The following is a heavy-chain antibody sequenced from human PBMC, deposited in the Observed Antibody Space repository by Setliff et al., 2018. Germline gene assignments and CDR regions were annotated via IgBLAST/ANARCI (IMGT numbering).Heavy chain of an antibody. V-gene: IGHV1-3*04. D-gene: IGHD2-15*01. J-gene: IGHJ4*02. CDR1: GYTFTSHA. CDR3: ARPHCSGSSCYYDY. CDR2: INTGNDNT. Sequence: ASVKVSCKASGYTFTSHAMHWVRQAPGQRLEWMGWINTGNDNTKYSQKFQGRVTNTMDTSASTAYMELSGLRSEDTAVYYCARPHCSGSSCYYDYWGQGTLVTVSS.